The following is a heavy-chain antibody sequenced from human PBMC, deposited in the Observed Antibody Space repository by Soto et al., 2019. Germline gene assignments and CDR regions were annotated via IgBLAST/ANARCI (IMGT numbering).Heavy chain of an antibody. D-gene: IGHD3-22*01. CDR2: ISGYNGNT. J-gene: IGHJ4*02. V-gene: IGHV1-18*04. CDR1: GYTFTSYG. Sequence: QVQLVQSGAEVKKSGASVKVSCKASGYTFTSYGITWVRQAPGQGLEWMGWISGYNGNTNYAQMLQGRITMTIDTSTSTAYMALRSLKSDDTAVYFCARGNYFDSSGPFDYWGQGTLVPVSS. CDR3: ARGNYFDSSGPFDY.